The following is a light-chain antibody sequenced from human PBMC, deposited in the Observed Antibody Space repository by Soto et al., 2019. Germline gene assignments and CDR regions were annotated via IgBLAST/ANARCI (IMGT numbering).Light chain of an antibody. CDR2: EVS. V-gene: IGLV2-14*01. CDR1: SSDIGGYNY. Sequence: QSVLTQPASVSGSPGQSITISCTGTSSDIGGYNYVYWYQQHPGKAPKLMIYEVSNRPSGVSNRFSVSKSGNTASLTISGLQAGDEADYYCSSYTSSSPWVFGGGTKLTVL. CDR3: SSYTSSSPWV. J-gene: IGLJ3*02.